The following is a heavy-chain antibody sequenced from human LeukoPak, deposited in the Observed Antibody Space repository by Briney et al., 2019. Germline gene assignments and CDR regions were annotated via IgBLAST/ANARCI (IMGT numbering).Heavy chain of an antibody. CDR1: GGSISSYY. D-gene: IGHD3-22*01. CDR3: ARSADDYDSSGYPY. J-gene: IGHJ4*02. CDR2: IYYSGST. Sequence: PSETLSLTCTVSGGSISSYYWSWIRQPPGKGLEWLGYIYYSGSTNYNPSLKSRVTISVDTSKNQFSLKLSSVTAADTAVYYCARSADDYDSSGYPYWGQGTLVTVSS. V-gene: IGHV4-59*08.